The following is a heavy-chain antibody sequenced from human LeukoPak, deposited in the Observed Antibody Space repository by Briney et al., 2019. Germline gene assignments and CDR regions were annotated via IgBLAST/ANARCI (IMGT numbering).Heavy chain of an antibody. V-gene: IGHV4-39*07. CDR2: IYYSGST. CDR3: ARTTVGTYYYYYYMDV. D-gene: IGHD4-17*01. J-gene: IGHJ6*03. CDR1: GGSISSSSYY. Sequence: SETLSLTCSVSGGSISSSSYYWAWIRQPPGKGLEWIASIYYSGSTYYNPSLRSRVTISVDTSKNQFSLKLSPVTAADTAVYYCARTTVGTYYYYYYMDVWGKGTTVTVSS.